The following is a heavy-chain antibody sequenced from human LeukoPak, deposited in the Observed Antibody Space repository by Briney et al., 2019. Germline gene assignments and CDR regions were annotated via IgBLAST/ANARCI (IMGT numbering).Heavy chain of an antibody. V-gene: IGHV4-59*01. Sequence: SETLSLTCTVSGGSISSYYWSWLRQPPGKGLEWIGYIYYSGSTNYNPSLKSRVTISVDTSKNQFSLKLSSVTAADTAVYYCARKGVELDYWGQGILVTVSS. CDR2: IYYSGST. CDR3: ARKGVELDY. D-gene: IGHD1-1*01. CDR1: GGSISSYY. J-gene: IGHJ4*02.